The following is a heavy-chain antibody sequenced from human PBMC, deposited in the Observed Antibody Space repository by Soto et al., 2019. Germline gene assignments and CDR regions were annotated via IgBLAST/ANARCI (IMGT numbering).Heavy chain of an antibody. CDR2: IYPGDSDT. CDR1: GYSFTSYW. Sequence: GESLKISCKGSGYSFTSYWIGWVRQVPGKGLEWMGIIYPGDSDTRYSPSFQGQVTISADKSISTAYLQWSSLKASDTAMYYCARSHTLRWDRFDYWGQGTLVTVSS. D-gene: IGHD1-26*01. V-gene: IGHV5-51*01. CDR3: ARSHTLRWDRFDY. J-gene: IGHJ4*02.